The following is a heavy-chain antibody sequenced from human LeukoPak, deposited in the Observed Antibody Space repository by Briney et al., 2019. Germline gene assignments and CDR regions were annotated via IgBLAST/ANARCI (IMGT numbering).Heavy chain of an antibody. V-gene: IGHV3-66*01. CDR3: ARDSHSSGWNWFGP. CDR1: GVTFSSSS. CDR2: IKSGGTT. J-gene: IGHJ5*02. Sequence: GSLRLSCSASGVTFSSSSMSWVRQPPGKGLEWVAFIKSGGTTYSADSVKGRYAISRDNSKNTLYLQMNSPRAADTAVYYCARDSHSSGWNWFGPWGQGTLVTVSS. D-gene: IGHD6-19*01.